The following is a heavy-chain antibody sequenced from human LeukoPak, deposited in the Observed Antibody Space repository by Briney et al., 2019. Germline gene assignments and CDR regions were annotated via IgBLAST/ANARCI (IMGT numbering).Heavy chain of an antibody. D-gene: IGHD3-22*01. CDR1: GFTFTSYA. J-gene: IGHJ4*02. CDR3: AREELGSSGYSSGLDY. Sequence: PGGSLRLSCAASGFTFTSYAMHWVRQAPGQGLEWMGWINPNSGGTNYAQKFQGRVTMTRDTSISTAYMELSRLRSDDTAVYYCAREELGSSGYSSGLDYWGQGTLVTVSS. CDR2: INPNSGGT. V-gene: IGHV1-2*02.